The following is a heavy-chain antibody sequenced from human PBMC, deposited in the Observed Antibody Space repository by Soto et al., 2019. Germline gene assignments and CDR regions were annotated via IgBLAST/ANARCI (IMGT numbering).Heavy chain of an antibody. Sequence: QITLKESGPTLVKPTQTLTLTCTISGFSLSTSGVGEGWIRQPPGKALEWLALIYWDDDKRYSPSLKSTLTITKDTSKSQVVLTMTNMDPVDTATYYCADIAPPIVVVADPYFDYWGQGTLVTVSS. J-gene: IGHJ4*02. CDR1: GFSLSTSGVG. D-gene: IGHD2-21*02. CDR2: IYWDDDK. CDR3: ADIAPPIVVVADPYFDY. V-gene: IGHV2-5*02.